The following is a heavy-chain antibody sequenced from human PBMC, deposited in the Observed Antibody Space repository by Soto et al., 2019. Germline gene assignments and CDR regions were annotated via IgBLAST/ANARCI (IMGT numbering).Heavy chain of an antibody. CDR1: GFTFSSYG. CDR2: ISYDGSNK. V-gene: IGHV3-30*03. D-gene: IGHD2-2*01. Sequence: QVQLVESGGGVVQPGRSPRLSCAASGFTFSSYGMHWVRQAPGKGLEWVAVISYDGSNKYYADSVKGRFTISRDNSKNPLYLQINSLGAEATAVYYCAPLSVPATAIIGIDYWGQGTLVTVSS. CDR3: APLSVPATAIIGIDY. J-gene: IGHJ4*02.